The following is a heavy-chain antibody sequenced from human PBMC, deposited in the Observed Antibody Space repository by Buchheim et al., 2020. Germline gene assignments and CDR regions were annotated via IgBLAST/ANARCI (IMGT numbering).Heavy chain of an antibody. CDR1: GGSISSGGYY. J-gene: IGHJ4*02. CDR3: ARAPSWYYYDSSGYRMGYYFDY. CDR2: IYYSGST. D-gene: IGHD3-22*01. Sequence: QVQLQESGPGLVKPSQTLSLTCTVSGGSISSGGYYWSWIRQHPGKGLEWIGYIYYSGSTYYNPSLKSRVTIPVATPKNQFILKLSSVTAADTAVYYCARAPSWYYYDSSGYRMGYYFDYWGQGTL. V-gene: IGHV4-31*03.